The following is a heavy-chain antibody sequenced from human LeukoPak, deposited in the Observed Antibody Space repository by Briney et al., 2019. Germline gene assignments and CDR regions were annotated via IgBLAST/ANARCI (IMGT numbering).Heavy chain of an antibody. V-gene: IGHV4-30-4*01. CDR1: GGSISSGDYY. Sequence: SETLSLTCTVSGGSISSGDYYWSWIRQPPGKGLEWIGYIYYSGSTYYNPSLKSRVTISVDMSKNQFSLKLSSVTAADTAVYYCAREGGRDSSGLTHFDYWGQGTLVTVSS. D-gene: IGHD6-19*01. CDR3: AREGGRDSSGLTHFDY. CDR2: IYYSGST. J-gene: IGHJ4*02.